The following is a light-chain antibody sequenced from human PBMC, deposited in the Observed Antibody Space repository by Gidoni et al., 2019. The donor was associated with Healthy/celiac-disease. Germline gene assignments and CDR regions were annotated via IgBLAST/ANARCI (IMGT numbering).Light chain of an antibody. Sequence: DIQMTQSPSSLSASVGDRVTITCRASQSISSYLNWYQQKPGKAPKLLIYAASSLQSGVPSRFSGSGSRTDFTLTISRLQPEDVATYYCQQSYSTPEFGQGTKVEIK. CDR2: AAS. CDR1: QSISSY. V-gene: IGKV1-39*01. CDR3: QQSYSTPE. J-gene: IGKJ1*01.